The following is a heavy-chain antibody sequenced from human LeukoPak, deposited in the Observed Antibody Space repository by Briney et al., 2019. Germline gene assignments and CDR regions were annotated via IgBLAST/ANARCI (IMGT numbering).Heavy chain of an antibody. CDR2: IKQDGSEK. D-gene: IGHD2-15*01. CDR1: EFTFSSYW. Sequence: GGSLRLSCAASEFTFSSYWMSWVRQAPGKGLEWVANIKQDGSEKYYVDSVKGRFTISRDNAKNSLYLQMNSLRAEDTAVYYCARAPFNGYCSGGSCPNDAFDIWGQGTMVTVSS. V-gene: IGHV3-7*04. CDR3: ARAPFNGYCSGGSCPNDAFDI. J-gene: IGHJ3*02.